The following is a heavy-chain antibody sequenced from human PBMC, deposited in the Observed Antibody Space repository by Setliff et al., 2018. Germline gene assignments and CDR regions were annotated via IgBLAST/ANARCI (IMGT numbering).Heavy chain of an antibody. Sequence: GGSLRLSCATSGFTFSNYWMNWVRQAPGKGLEWVANVKQGGSGKNYVDSVKGRFSVSRDDAKNSLYLQMNSLRVEDTAVYYCARGTSYGSRSDYLDAWGQGTLVTVSS. CDR2: VKQGGSGK. D-gene: IGHD3-10*01. J-gene: IGHJ4*02. CDR3: ARGTSYGSRSDYLDA. CDR1: GFTFSNYW. V-gene: IGHV3-7*01.